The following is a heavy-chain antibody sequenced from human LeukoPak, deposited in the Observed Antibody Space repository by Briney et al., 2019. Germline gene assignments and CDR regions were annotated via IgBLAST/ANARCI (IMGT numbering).Heavy chain of an antibody. CDR1: GFTFSSYW. Sequence: PGGSLRLSCAASGFTFSSYWMSWVRQAPGKGLEWVANIKQDGSEKYYVDSVKGRFTTSRDNAKNSLYLQMNSLRAEDTAVYYCARDVVVITRGAFDIWGQGTMVTVSS. D-gene: IGHD3-22*01. CDR3: ARDVVVITRGAFDI. V-gene: IGHV3-7*03. CDR2: IKQDGSEK. J-gene: IGHJ3*02.